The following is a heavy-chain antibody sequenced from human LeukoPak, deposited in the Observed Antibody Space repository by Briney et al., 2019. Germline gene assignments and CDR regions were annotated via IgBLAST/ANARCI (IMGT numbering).Heavy chain of an antibody. V-gene: IGHV5-51*01. D-gene: IGHD2-21*02. CDR2: IYPGDSNT. J-gene: IGHJ4*02. CDR3: ARQPLVRDCGGDCEFDY. Sequence: GESLKISCKGSGYSFSNYWIGWVRQMPGKGLEWMGIIYPGDSNTRYSPSFQGQVTISADKSISTAYLQWTSLKASDTAIYYCARQPLVRDCGGDCEFDYWGQGTRVSVSP. CDR1: GYSFSNYW.